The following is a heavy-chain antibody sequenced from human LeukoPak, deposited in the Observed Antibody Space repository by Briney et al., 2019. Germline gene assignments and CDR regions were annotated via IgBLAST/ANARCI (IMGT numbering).Heavy chain of an antibody. CDR3: AKWFFGVAIMGDAFDI. J-gene: IGHJ3*02. D-gene: IGHD3-3*01. CDR2: ISGSGGST. V-gene: IGHV3-23*01. CDR1: VFTFSSYA. Sequence: GGSLRLSCAASVFTFSSYAVSWVRQAPGKGLEGVSAISGSGGSTHYADPVKGRFTTSRDNSKNTLYLQMNSLRAEDTAVYYCAKWFFGVAIMGDAFDIWGQGTMVTVSS.